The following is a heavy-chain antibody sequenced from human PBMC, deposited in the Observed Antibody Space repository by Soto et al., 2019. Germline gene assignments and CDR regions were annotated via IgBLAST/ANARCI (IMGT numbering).Heavy chain of an antibody. CDR1: GGSISSYY. Sequence: QVQLQESGPGTVKPSETLSLTCTVSGGSISSYYWSWIRQPPGKGLEWIGYIYYSGSTNYNPSLKSRVTISVDTFKNQFALKLGSVTAADTAVYYCARFVAAAGTDYFYFWCQGTLVTVSS. J-gene: IGHJ4*02. CDR3: ARFVAAAGTDYFYF. CDR2: IYYSGST. D-gene: IGHD6-13*01. V-gene: IGHV4-59*01.